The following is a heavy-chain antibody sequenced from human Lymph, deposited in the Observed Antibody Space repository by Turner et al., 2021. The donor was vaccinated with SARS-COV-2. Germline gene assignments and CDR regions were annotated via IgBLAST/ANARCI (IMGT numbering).Heavy chain of an antibody. Sequence: QLQLQESGPGLVKPSETLSLTCTVSGGSISSSSYYWGWIRQPPGKGLEWIGSIYYSGSTYYNPSLKRRVTISVDTSKKQFSLKLSSVTAADTAVYYCARRGYSYGSGEFPWGQGTLVTVSS. CDR1: GGSISSSSYY. CDR2: IYYSGST. V-gene: IGHV4-39*01. D-gene: IGHD5-18*01. CDR3: ARRGYSYGSGEFP. J-gene: IGHJ5*02.